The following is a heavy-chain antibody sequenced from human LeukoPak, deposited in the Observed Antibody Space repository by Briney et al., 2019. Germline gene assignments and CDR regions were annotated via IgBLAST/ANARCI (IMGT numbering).Heavy chain of an antibody. V-gene: IGHV4-34*01. J-gene: IGHJ4*02. CDR1: GGSFSGYY. D-gene: IGHD3-10*01. CDR3: ARGRPGGSGSPLVDY. CDR2: VYSTGST. Sequence: SETLSLTCAVYGGSFSGYYWGWLRQPPGKGLEWIGNVYSTGSTYYNPSLKSRVIMSVDTSKNQFSLKLSSVTAADTAVYYCARGRPGGSGSPLVDYWGQGTLATVSS.